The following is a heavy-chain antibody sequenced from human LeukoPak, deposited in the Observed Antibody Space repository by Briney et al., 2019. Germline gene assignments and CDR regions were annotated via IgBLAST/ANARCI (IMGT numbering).Heavy chain of an antibody. J-gene: IGHJ4*02. CDR2: IIPIFGTA. Sequence: SVKVSCKASGGTFSSYAISWVRQAPGQGLEWMGGIIPIFGTANYAQKFQGRVTITADKSTSTAYMELSSLRSDDTAVYYCARDHIGPYSSSWYVDYWGQGTLVTVSS. CDR1: GGTFSSYA. D-gene: IGHD6-13*01. V-gene: IGHV1-69*06. CDR3: ARDHIGPYSSSWYVDY.